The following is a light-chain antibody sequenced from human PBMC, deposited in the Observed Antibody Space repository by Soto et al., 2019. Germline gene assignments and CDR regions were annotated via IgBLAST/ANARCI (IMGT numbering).Light chain of an antibody. J-gene: IGLJ1*01. Sequence: QSVLTQPPSASGTPGQRVTISCSGSSSKIGSNYVYWYQQLPGTAPKLLIYRNNQRPSGVPDRFSGSKSGTSASLAISGLRSEDEADYYCAAWDDSLSVLYVFGTGTKLTVL. CDR3: AAWDDSLSVLYV. CDR2: RNN. V-gene: IGLV1-47*01. CDR1: SSKIGSNY.